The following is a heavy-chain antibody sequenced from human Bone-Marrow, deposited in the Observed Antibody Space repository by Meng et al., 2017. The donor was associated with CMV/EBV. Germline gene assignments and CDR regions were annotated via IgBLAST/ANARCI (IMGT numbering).Heavy chain of an antibody. CDR3: ARVVPAAMYYYYYGMDV. J-gene: IGHJ6*02. D-gene: IGHD2-2*01. CDR2: IKQDGSEK. Sequence: GESLKISCAASGFTFSSYWMSRVRQAPGKGLEWVANIKQDGSEKYYVDSVKGRFTISRDNAKNSLYLQMNSLRAEDTAVYYCARVVPAAMYYYYYGMDVWGQGTTVTVSS. CDR1: GFTFSSYW. V-gene: IGHV3-7*01.